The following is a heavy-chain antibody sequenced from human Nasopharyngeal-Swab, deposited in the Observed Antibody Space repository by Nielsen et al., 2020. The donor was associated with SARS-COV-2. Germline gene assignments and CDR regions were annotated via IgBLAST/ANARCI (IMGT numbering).Heavy chain of an antibody. CDR1: GFTFSSYS. V-gene: IGHV3-48*02. J-gene: IGHJ4*02. CDR2: ISGSTNTI. CDR3: AREWNWDDAFDY. D-gene: IGHD1-1*01. Sequence: GGSLRLSCEASGFTFSSYSMNWVRQAPGKGLEWISYISGSTNTIYYADSVKGRFTISRDNAENLLYLDMTSLRDDDTAVYYCAREWNWDDAFDYWGQGTLVTVSS.